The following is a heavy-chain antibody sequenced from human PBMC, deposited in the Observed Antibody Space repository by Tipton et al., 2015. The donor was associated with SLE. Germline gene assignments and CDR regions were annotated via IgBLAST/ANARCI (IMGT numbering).Heavy chain of an antibody. D-gene: IGHD3-16*01. Sequence: TLSLTCTVSGGSISSSNYYWGWIRQPPGKGLEWIGSIYYSGSTFYIPSLKSRVTISVDTSKNQFFLILSSVTAADTAVYYCAGDPMGDGGFEIWGQGTMVTVSS. CDR3: AGDPMGDGGFEI. V-gene: IGHV4-39*07. CDR1: GGSISSSNYY. J-gene: IGHJ3*02. CDR2: IYYSGST.